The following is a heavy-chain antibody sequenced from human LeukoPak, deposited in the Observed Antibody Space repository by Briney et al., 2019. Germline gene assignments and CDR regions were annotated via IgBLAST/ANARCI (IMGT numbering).Heavy chain of an antibody. CDR1: GYTFTSYD. Sequence: ASAKVSCKASGYTFTSYDINWVRQATGQGPEWMGWMNPNSGNTGYAQKFQGRVTMTRNTSISTAYMVLSSLRSEDTAVYYCARDTEEGVDYWGQGTLVTVSS. CDR2: MNPNSGNT. V-gene: IGHV1-8*01. D-gene: IGHD3-16*01. CDR3: ARDTEEGVDY. J-gene: IGHJ4*02.